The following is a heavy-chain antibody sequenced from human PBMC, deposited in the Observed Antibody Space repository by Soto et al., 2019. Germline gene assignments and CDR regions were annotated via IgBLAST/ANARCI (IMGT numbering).Heavy chain of an antibody. CDR3: AGQGIAVAGPYWYFDL. Sequence: QVQLQESGPGLVKPSQTLSLTCTVSGGSVISGGDYWSWIRQHPGKGLEWIGLIYYSGSTYYNPSLKGRITMSVDTSKNQFSLRLTSVTAADTGVYYCAGQGIAVAGPYWYFDLWGRGTLVTVSS. D-gene: IGHD6-19*01. CDR1: GGSVISGGDY. V-gene: IGHV4-31*03. J-gene: IGHJ2*01. CDR2: IYYSGST.